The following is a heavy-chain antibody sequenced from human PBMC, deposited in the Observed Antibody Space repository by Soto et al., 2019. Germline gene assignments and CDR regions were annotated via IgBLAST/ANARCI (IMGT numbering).Heavy chain of an antibody. Sequence: PGGSLRLSCAASGFTFSSYAMSWVRQAPGKGLEWVSAISGSGGSTYYADSVKGRFTISRDNSKNTLYLQMNSLRAEDTAVYYCAKSKNYHILTGLDYWGQGTLVTVSS. CDR2: ISGSGGST. J-gene: IGHJ4*02. V-gene: IGHV3-23*01. D-gene: IGHD3-9*01. CDR1: GFTFSSYA. CDR3: AKSKNYHILTGLDY.